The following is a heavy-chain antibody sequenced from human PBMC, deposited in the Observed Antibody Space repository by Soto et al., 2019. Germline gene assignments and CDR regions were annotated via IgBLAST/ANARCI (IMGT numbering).Heavy chain of an antibody. V-gene: IGHV3-30-3*01. Sequence: GKSLRLSCAASGFTLSSYALHWVREAPGDGLERVTLISYDGSNKYYADSVKVRFTIYTDNSKNTLYLQMTSLRAAGTAVYCCARDQGCSNTSCYSPGGMDVWGQGTTVTVSS. CDR3: ARDQGCSNTSCYSPGGMDV. CDR1: GFTLSSYA. J-gene: IGHJ6*02. CDR2: ISYDGSNK. D-gene: IGHD2-2*01.